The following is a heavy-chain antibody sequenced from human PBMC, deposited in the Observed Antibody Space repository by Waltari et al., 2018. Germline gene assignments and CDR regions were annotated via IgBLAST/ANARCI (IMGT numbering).Heavy chain of an antibody. D-gene: IGHD4-17*01. CDR2: IYYSGST. CDR1: GGSISRGGYY. CDR3: ARGRMTTVTIAYDY. V-gene: IGHV4-31*03. J-gene: IGHJ4*02. Sequence: QVQLQESGPGLVKPSQTLSLTCTVSGGSISRGGYYWSWIRQHPGKGLEWIGYIYYSGSTYYNPSLKSRVTISVDTSKNQFSLKLSSVTAADTAVYYCARGRMTTVTIAYDYWGQGTLVTVSS.